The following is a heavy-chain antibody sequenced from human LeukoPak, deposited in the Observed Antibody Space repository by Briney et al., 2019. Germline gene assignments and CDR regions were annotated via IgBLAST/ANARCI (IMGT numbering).Heavy chain of an antibody. J-gene: IGHJ6*03. CDR2: FSGSGGGST. CDR3: AKDMYEYSSSYYYYYYYYMDV. D-gene: IGHD6-6*01. V-gene: IGHV3-23*01. Sequence: GGSLRLSCAASGFTFSSYAMSWVRQAPGKGLEWVSTFSGSGGGSTYYADSVKGRFTISRDNSKSTLYLQMNSLRAEDTAVYYCAKDMYEYSSSYYYYYYYYMDVWGMGTTVTVSS. CDR1: GFTFSSYA.